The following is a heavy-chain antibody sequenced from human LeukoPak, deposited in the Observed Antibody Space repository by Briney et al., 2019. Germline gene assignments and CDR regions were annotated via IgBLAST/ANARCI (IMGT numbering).Heavy chain of an antibody. Sequence: GAAVKVSCKPSGYTFTSYGICWVRQAPGQALEWMGWISAYNGNTNYAQKLQGRVTMTTDTSTSTAYMELRSLRSDNTAVYYCARDRSGGSYYSKLSDYWGQGTLVTVSS. CDR3: ARDRSGGSYYSKLSDY. CDR1: GYTFTSYG. V-gene: IGHV1-18*01. CDR2: ISAYNGNT. J-gene: IGHJ4*02. D-gene: IGHD1-26*01.